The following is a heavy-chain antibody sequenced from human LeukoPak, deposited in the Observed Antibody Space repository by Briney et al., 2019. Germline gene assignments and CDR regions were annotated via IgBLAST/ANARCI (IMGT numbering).Heavy chain of an antibody. CDR2: ITSGGDYI. D-gene: IGHD3-9*01. V-gene: IGHV3-21*01. CDR1: GFTFNTFN. Sequence: GGSLRLSCAASGFTFNTFNMNWVRQAPGKGLEWVSSITSGGDYIYYADSVKGRLTTSRDNAKNSLSLQLSSLRVEDTAVYYCARGHYDVLAASYKWTPDYWGQGTLVTVSS. J-gene: IGHJ4*02. CDR3: ARGHYDVLAASYKWTPDY.